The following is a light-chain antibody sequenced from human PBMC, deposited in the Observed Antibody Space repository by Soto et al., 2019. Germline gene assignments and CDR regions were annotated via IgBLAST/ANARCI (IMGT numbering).Light chain of an antibody. CDR1: QSVLYKSNNRNY. CDR2: WAS. V-gene: IGKV4-1*01. Sequence: DIVMTQSPDSLTLSPGERATINCKSSQSVLYKSNNRNYLAWYQQKAGQPPQLLFSWASTRESGVPDRFSASGSGTYFTLSINSLQAEDVAVYYCQQYYDSPTFGQGTKVEIK. J-gene: IGKJ1*01. CDR3: QQYYDSPT.